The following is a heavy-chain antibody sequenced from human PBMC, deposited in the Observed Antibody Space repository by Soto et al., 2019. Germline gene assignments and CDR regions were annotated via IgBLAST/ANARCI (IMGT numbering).Heavy chain of an antibody. CDR2: IIPILGIA. J-gene: IGHJ6*03. V-gene: IGHV1-69*04. Sequence: GASVKVSCKASGGTFSSYTISWVRQAPGQGLEWMGRIIPILGIANYAQKFQGRVTITADKSTSTAYMELSSLRSEDTAVYYCAREYCSGGSCYPRGGYYYYYMDVWGKGTTVTVSS. CDR3: AREYCSGGSCYPRGGYYYYYMDV. D-gene: IGHD2-15*01. CDR1: GGTFSSYT.